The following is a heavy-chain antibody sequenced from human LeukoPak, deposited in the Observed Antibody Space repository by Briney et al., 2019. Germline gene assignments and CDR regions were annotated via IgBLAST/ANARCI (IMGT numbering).Heavy chain of an antibody. CDR2: ISGSGTST. Sequence: GGSLRLSCAASGFTFSNYAMNWVRQAPGKGLKWVSGISGSGTSTYYADSVKGRFTISRDNSKNTLHLQMDSLRAEDTAVYYCAKSWDFDWLLSYWGQGTLVTVSS. J-gene: IGHJ4*02. CDR1: GFTFSNYA. V-gene: IGHV3-23*01. CDR3: AKSWDFDWLLSY. D-gene: IGHD3-9*01.